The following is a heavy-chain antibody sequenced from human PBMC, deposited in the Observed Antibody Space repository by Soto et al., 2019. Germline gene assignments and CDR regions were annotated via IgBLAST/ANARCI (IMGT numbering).Heavy chain of an antibody. CDR1: GYTFTNDD. V-gene: IGHV1-8*01. CDR2: MNPNSGNA. J-gene: IGHJ4*02. Sequence: QVQLVQSGAEVKKPGASVKVSCKASGYTFTNDDVNWVRQATGQGLEYIGWMNPNSGNAGYAQKFQGRVTMTSDTAISTGYIELSGLRFDDTAVYYCARGLDSRRTTLRNRIFAYWGQGTLVTVSS. CDR3: ARGLDSRRTTLRNRIFAY. D-gene: IGHD3-3*01.